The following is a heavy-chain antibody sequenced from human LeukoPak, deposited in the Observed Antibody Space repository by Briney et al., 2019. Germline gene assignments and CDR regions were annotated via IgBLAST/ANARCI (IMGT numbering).Heavy chain of an antibody. CDR3: ARFLQGGTYYYAFDY. Sequence: PGGSLRLSCAASGFTFSSYAMHWVRQAPGKGLEWVAVISYDGSNRYYADSVKGRFTISRDNSKNTLYLQMNSLRAEDTAVYYCARFLQGGTYYYAFDYWGQGTLVTVSS. D-gene: IGHD3-10*01. CDR1: GFTFSSYA. CDR2: ISYDGSNR. J-gene: IGHJ4*02. V-gene: IGHV3-30*04.